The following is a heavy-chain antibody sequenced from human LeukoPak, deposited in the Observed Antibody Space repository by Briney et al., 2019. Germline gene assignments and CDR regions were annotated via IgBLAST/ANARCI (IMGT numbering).Heavy chain of an antibody. D-gene: IGHD2-2*01. CDR1: GFTFSDYY. Sequence: PGGSLRLSCAASGFTFSDYYMSWIRQAPGKGLEWVSYISSSTSYTNYADSVKGRFTISRDNAKNSLSLQMNSLRAEDTAVYYCARGTYAFDIWGQGTMVTVSS. V-gene: IGHV3-11*06. CDR2: ISSSTSYT. J-gene: IGHJ3*02. CDR3: ARGTYAFDI.